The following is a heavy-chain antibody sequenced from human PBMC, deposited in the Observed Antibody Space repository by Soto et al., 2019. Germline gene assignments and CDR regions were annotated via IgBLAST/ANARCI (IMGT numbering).Heavy chain of an antibody. D-gene: IGHD3-10*01. J-gene: IGHJ4*02. V-gene: IGHV3-21*01. Sequence: EVQLVESGGGLVKPGGSLRLSCAASGFTFSSYSMNWVRQAPGKGLEWVSSISSSSSYIYYADSVKGRFTISRDNAKNSLYLQMNSLRAEDTAVYYCARDPPMVRGAEDKLDYWGQGTLVTVSS. CDR3: ARDPPMVRGAEDKLDY. CDR1: GFTFSSYS. CDR2: ISSSSSYI.